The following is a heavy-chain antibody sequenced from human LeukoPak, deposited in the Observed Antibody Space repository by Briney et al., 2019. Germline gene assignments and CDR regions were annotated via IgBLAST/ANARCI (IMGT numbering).Heavy chain of an antibody. J-gene: IGHJ5*02. CDR1: GYTFTGYF. CDR3: AIPVYDSSGYYYGWFDP. Sequence: GASVTVSCKASGYTFTGYFMHWLRQAPGQGLEWMGWINPDSGDTNYAQKFQGRVTMTRDTSISTAYMELSSLRSDDTAVYYCAIPVYDSSGYYYGWFDPWGQGTLVTVSS. V-gene: IGHV1-2*02. CDR2: INPDSGDT. D-gene: IGHD3-22*01.